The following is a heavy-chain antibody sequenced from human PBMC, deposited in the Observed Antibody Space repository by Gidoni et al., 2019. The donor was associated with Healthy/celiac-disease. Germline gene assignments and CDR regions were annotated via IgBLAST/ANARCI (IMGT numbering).Heavy chain of an antibody. Sequence: EVQLLESGGGLVQPGGSLRLSCAASGFTVSSTYIIWVRQAPGKGLEWVSVIYSGGSTYYADSVKGRFTISRDNSKNTLYLQMNSLRAEDTAVYYCASLGYCSSTSCYGRGGSAFDIWGQGTMVTVSS. CDR2: IYSGGST. J-gene: IGHJ3*02. D-gene: IGHD2-2*01. CDR1: GFTVSSTY. V-gene: IGHV3-66*02. CDR3: ASLGYCSSTSCYGRGGSAFDI.